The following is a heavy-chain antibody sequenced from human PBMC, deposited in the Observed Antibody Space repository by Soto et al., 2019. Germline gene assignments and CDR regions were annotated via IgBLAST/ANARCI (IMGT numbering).Heavy chain of an antibody. Sequence: GESLKISCKGSGYSFTSYWISWVHQMPGKGLEWMGRIDPSDSYTNYSPSFQGHATISADKSISTAYLQWSSLKASDTAMYYCAREVVVAVGRGGSPETYYYGSGSHYYYYYYYGMDVWGQGTTVTVSS. CDR2: IDPSDSYT. V-gene: IGHV5-10-1*01. CDR1: GYSFTSYW. J-gene: IGHJ6*02. CDR3: AREVVVAVGRGGSPETYYYGSGSHYYYYYYYGMDV. D-gene: IGHD3-10*01.